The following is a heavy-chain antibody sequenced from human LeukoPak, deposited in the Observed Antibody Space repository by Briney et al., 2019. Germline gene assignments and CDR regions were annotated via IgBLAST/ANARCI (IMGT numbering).Heavy chain of an antibody. V-gene: IGHV3-23*01. CDR2: ISGGGGST. D-gene: IGHD3-10*01. J-gene: IGHJ4*02. Sequence: GGSLRLSCAASGFTFTSYAMSWVRQAPGKGLEWVSGISGGGGSTYYADSVKGRFTISRDNSKNTLYLQMDSLRADDTALYYCAKEQGWFGECSTYWGQGTLVTVSS. CDR3: AKEQGWFGECSTY. CDR1: GFTFTSYA.